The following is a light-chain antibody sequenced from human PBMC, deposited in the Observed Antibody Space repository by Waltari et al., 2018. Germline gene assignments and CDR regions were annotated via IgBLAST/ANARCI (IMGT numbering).Light chain of an antibody. CDR3: QTWGSDIVV. Sequence: QLVVTQSPSAPASLGASVKFTCTLSSGHTTFAIAWHQQQPQKGPRYLMTVNGDGSHRKGDGIPDRFSGSSSGADRYLTVSSLQSEDEADYYCQTWGSDIVVFGGGTKLTVL. J-gene: IGLJ2*01. CDR2: VNGDGSH. V-gene: IGLV4-69*01. CDR1: SGHTTFA.